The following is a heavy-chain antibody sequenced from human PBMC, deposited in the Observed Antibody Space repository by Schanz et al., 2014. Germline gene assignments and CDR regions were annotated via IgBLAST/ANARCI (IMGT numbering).Heavy chain of an antibody. J-gene: IGHJ3*02. Sequence: QLMQSGSEVTKPGASVKVSCKASGYIFGSHGMTWVRQAPGQGPELMGWINAHTGNTQYAQKFQGRVNMTRDTVTTTVHLELTRLRTDDTAIYYCARVHTATYHYNSPGAFDIWGQGTRVTVSS. CDR3: ARVHTATYHYNSPGAFDI. CDR1: GYIFGSHG. D-gene: IGHD3-10*01. CDR2: INAHTGNT. V-gene: IGHV1-18*01.